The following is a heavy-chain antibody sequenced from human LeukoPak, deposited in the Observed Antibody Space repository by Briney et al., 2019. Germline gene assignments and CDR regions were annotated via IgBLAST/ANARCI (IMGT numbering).Heavy chain of an antibody. Sequence: GASVKVSCKASGYTFTGYYMHWVRQAPGQGLEWMGWINPNSGGTNYAQKFQGRVTMTRDTSISTAYMELSRLRSDDTAVYYCARVRRYEMATTMYYFDYWGQGTLVTVSS. CDR1: GYTFTGYY. CDR2: INPNSGGT. D-gene: IGHD5-24*01. J-gene: IGHJ4*02. V-gene: IGHV1-2*02. CDR3: ARVRRYEMATTMYYFDY.